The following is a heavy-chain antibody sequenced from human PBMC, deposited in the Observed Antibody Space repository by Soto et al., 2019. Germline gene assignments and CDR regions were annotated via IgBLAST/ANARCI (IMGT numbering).Heavy chain of an antibody. V-gene: IGHV1-2*04. CDR2: INPNSGGT. CDR3: ARGPYPSGIYCSGGSFYMGPDAFDI. D-gene: IGHD2-15*01. Sequence: ASLKVSCKASGYTFTGYYMHWVRQAPGQGLEWMGWINPNSGGTNYAQKFQGWVTMTRDTSISTAYMELSRLRSDDTAVYYCARGPYPSGIYCSGGSFYMGPDAFDIWGQGTMVTVPS. J-gene: IGHJ3*02. CDR1: GYTFTGYY.